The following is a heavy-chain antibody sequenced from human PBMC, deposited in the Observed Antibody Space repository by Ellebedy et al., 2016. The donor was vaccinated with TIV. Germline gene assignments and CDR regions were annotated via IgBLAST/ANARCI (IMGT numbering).Heavy chain of an antibody. CDR2: IADDGREE. CDR1: GFMFWRRW. CDR3: ASGLTGDYGAFDV. D-gene: IGHD4-17*01. J-gene: IGHJ3*01. Sequence: GESLKISCAASGFMFWRRWMSWVRQAPGKGLEWVANIADDGREENYVDSVRGRFTIYRDNAKNLLSLHMNTLRAEDTAVYYCASGLTGDYGAFDVWGPGTMVTVSS. V-gene: IGHV3-7*03.